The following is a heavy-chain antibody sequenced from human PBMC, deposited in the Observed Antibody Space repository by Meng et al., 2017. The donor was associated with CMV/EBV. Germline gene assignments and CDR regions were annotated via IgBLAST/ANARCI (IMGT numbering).Heavy chain of an antibody. D-gene: IGHD2-15*01. CDR2: IYHSGGT. J-gene: IGHJ4*02. CDR1: GGSISSGYY. CDR3: ARDDCSGGSCYGY. Sequence: SETLSLTCTVSGGSISSGYYWGWIRQPPGKGLEWIGSIYHSGGTYYNPSLKSRVTISVDTSKNQFSLKLSSVTAADTAVYYCARDDCSGGSCYGYWGQGTLVTVS. V-gene: IGHV4-38-2*02.